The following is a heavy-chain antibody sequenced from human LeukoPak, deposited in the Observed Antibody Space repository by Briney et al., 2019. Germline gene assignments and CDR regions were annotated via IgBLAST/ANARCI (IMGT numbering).Heavy chain of an antibody. V-gene: IGHV1-69*13. CDR1: GGTFSSYA. D-gene: IGHD2-2*01. Sequence: SVKVSCKASGGTFSSYAISWVRQAPGQGLKWMGGIIPIFGTANYAQKFQGRVTITADESTSTAYMELSSLRSEDTAVYYCARSIVVVPAAPKYNWFDPWGQGTLVTVSS. CDR3: ARSIVVVPAAPKYNWFDP. J-gene: IGHJ5*02. CDR2: IIPIFGTA.